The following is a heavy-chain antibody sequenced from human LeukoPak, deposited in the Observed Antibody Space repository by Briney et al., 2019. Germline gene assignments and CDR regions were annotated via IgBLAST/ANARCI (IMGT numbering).Heavy chain of an antibody. Sequence: PSETLSLTCAVSGGSISSGGYSWSWIRQPPGKGLEWIGYIYHSGSTYYNPSLKSRVTISVDRSKNQFSLNLSSVTAADTAVYYCARGRSYFDYWGQGTLVTVSS. J-gene: IGHJ4*02. CDR3: ARGRSYFDY. V-gene: IGHV4-30-2*01. D-gene: IGHD4-17*01. CDR2: IYHSGST. CDR1: GGSISSGGYS.